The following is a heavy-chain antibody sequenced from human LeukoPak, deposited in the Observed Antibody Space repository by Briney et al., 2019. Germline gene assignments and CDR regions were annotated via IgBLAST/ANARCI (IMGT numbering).Heavy chain of an antibody. CDR2: INPSGAST. CDR1: GYSFTNYY. Sequence: ASVKVSCKASGYSFTNYYMHWVRQAPGQGLEWMGMINPSGASTTYAQNFQGRVAMTRDMSTSTVYMELSSVTSEDTAVYYCARTRGYYFDYWGQGTLVTVSS. J-gene: IGHJ4*02. V-gene: IGHV1-46*01. CDR3: ARTRGYYFDY.